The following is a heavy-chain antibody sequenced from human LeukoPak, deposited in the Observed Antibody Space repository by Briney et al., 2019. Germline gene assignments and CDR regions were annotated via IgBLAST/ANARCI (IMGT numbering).Heavy chain of an antibody. Sequence: GASVKVSCKASGGTFNSYAISWVRQAPGQGLEWMGMIYPRDGSTSYAQKFQGRVTVTRDTSTSTVHMELSGLRSEDTAVYYCARDQEGFDYWGQGTLVTVSS. CDR2: IYPRDGST. V-gene: IGHV1-46*02. J-gene: IGHJ4*02. CDR3: ARDQEGFDY. CDR1: GGTFNSYA.